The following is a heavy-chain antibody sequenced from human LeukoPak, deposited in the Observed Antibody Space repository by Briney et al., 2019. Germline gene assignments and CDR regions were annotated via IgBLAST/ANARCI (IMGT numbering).Heavy chain of an antibody. D-gene: IGHD3-22*01. Sequence: SETLSLTCTVSGGSISNYYWSWIRQPPGKGLEWIGYIYSSVITNYNPSLKSRVTISVDTSKNQFSLKLSSVTAADTAVYFCARGPYSYDSSGAFDIWGQGTMVTVSS. CDR3: ARGPYSYDSSGAFDI. J-gene: IGHJ3*02. CDR2: IYSSVIT. V-gene: IGHV4-59*08. CDR1: GGSISNYY.